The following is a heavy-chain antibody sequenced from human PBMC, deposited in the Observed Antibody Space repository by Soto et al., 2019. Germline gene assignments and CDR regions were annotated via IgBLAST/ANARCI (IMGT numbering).Heavy chain of an antibody. D-gene: IGHD5-18*01. CDR1: GYTFTVYY. J-gene: IGHJ4*02. Sequence: ASVKVSCKASGYTFTVYYMHGVRQSRGQGLEWMGWINPNSGGTNYAQKFQGRVTMTRDTSISTAYMELSRLRSDDTAVYYCARTARYSPRSLIDYWGQGTLVTVSS. CDR3: ARTARYSPRSLIDY. CDR2: INPNSGGT. V-gene: IGHV1-2*02.